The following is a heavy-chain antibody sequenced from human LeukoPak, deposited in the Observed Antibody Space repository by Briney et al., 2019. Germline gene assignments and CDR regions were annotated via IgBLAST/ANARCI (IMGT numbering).Heavy chain of an antibody. CDR3: AREHRYGYVSVTFDY. V-gene: IGHV4-38-2*02. Sequence: NTSETLSLTCTVSGYSISSGYHWGWIRQPPGQGLEWIGIIYHSGSTYYNPSLKRRVTISGDTSKNQFSLKLSSVTAADTAVYYCAREHRYGYVSVTFDYWGQGTLVTVSS. CDR1: GYSISSGYH. J-gene: IGHJ4*02. D-gene: IGHD5-18*01. CDR2: IYHSGST.